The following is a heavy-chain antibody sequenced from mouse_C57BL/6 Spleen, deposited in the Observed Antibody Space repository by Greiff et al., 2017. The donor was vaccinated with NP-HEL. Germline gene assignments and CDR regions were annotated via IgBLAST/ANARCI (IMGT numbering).Heavy chain of an antibody. CDR1: GYTFTDYY. V-gene: IGHV1-26*01. D-gene: IGHD3-1*01. CDR2: INPNNGGT. CDR3: ARSGDAPFAY. Sequence: VQLQQSGPELVKPGASVKISCKASGYTFTDYYMNWVKQSHGKSLEWIGDINPNNGGTSYNQKFKGKATLTVDKSSSTAYMELRSLTSEDSAVYYCARSGDAPFAYWGQGTLVTVSA. J-gene: IGHJ3*01.